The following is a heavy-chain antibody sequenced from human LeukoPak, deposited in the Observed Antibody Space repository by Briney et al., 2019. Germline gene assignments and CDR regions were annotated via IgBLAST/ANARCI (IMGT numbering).Heavy chain of an antibody. CDR3: AKPYFIAAAGTSYNWFDP. J-gene: IGHJ5*02. CDR1: GFTFSSYG. CDR2: ISYDGSNK. V-gene: IGHV3-30*18. Sequence: GGSLRLSCAASGFTFSSYGMHWVRQAPGKGLEWVAVISYDGSNKYYADSVKGRFTISRDNSKNTLYLQMNSLRAEDTAVYYCAKPYFIAAAGTSYNWFDPWGQGTLVTVSS. D-gene: IGHD6-13*01.